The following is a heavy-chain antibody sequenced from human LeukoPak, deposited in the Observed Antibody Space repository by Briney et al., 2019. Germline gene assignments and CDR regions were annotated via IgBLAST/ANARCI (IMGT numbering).Heavy chain of an antibody. CDR1: GGAISSGSYY. CDR2: INHSGST. Sequence: SETLSLTCTVSGGAISSGSYYWSWSRQPPGKGLEWIGEINHSGSTNYNPSLKSRVTISVDTSKNQFSLKLSSVTAADTAVYYCARGASSIHFDYWGQGTLVTVSS. D-gene: IGHD3-16*01. V-gene: IGHV4-39*07. CDR3: ARGASSIHFDY. J-gene: IGHJ4*02.